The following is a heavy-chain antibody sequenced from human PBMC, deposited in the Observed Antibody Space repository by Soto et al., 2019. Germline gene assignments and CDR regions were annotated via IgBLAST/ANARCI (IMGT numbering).Heavy chain of an antibody. CDR1: DRSIGNSSYY. D-gene: IGHD3-9*01. CDR2: IYYSAST. CDR3: ARRPPYTYYHNPPGYFDY. V-gene: IGHV4-39*01. Sequence: PSETLSLTCTVYDRSIGNSSYYWGWIRQTPEKELEWIGSIYYSASTYYNPSLKSRVTISVDTSKNHFSLKLSSVTAADTAVYYCARRPPYTYYHNPPGYFDYWGQGTLVTVSS. J-gene: IGHJ4*02.